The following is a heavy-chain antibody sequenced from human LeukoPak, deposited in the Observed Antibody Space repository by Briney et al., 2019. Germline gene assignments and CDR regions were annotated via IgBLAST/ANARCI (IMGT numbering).Heavy chain of an antibody. D-gene: IGHD6-19*01. Sequence: PGGSLRLSCAASGFTFSSYSMNWVRQAPGKGLEWVSSISSSSSYIYYADSVKGRFTISRDNAKNSLYLQMNSLRAEDTAVYYCAREGSVGVAVAGTGEYYYYYYMDVWGKGTTVTISS. J-gene: IGHJ6*03. CDR3: AREGSVGVAVAGTGEYYYYYYMDV. CDR2: ISSSSSYI. CDR1: GFTFSSYS. V-gene: IGHV3-21*01.